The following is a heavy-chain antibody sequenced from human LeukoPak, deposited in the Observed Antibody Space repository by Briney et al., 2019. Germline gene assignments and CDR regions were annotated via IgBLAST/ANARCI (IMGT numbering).Heavy chain of an antibody. D-gene: IGHD5-18*01. V-gene: IGHV4-39*07. CDR1: GGSISSSSYY. J-gene: IGHJ4*02. CDR2: INHSGST. Sequence: DPSETLSLTCTVSGGSISSSSYYWGWIRQPPGKGLEWIGEINHSGSTNYNPSLKSRVTISVDTSKNQFSLKLSSVTAADTAVYYCASTPQLWFDGAVLFYWGQGTLVTVSS. CDR3: ASTPQLWFDGAVLFY.